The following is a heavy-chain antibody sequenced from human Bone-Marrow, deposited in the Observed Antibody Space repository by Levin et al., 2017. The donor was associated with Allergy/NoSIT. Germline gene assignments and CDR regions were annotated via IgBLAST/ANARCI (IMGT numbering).Heavy chain of an antibody. V-gene: IGHV5-10-1*01. D-gene: IGHD4-23*01. CDR2: IDPSDSYT. CDR1: GYSFTNYW. CDR3: ARHYGGNSFRFRAFDI. J-gene: IGHJ3*02. Sequence: PKASVKVSCKASGYSFTNYWITWVRQMPGKGLEWMGRIDPSDSYTDYSPSFQGHVTISADMSISTAYLQWSSLKASDTAMYYCARHYGGNSFRFRAFDIWGQGTMVTVSS.